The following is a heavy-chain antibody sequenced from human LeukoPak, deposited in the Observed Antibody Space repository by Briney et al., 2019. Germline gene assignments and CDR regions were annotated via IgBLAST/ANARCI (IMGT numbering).Heavy chain of an antibody. D-gene: IGHD3-22*01. CDR1: GHSIINSFY. Sequence: SETLSLTCTVSGHSIINSFYWGWIRQPPGMGLEWIGSIYHSGATYYNPSLKSRVTISLDTSKNQFSLKLSSVTAADTAVYYCARELRYDNSDSGAFWGQGTVVTVSS. CDR2: IYHSGAT. CDR3: ARELRYDNSDSGAF. J-gene: IGHJ3*01. V-gene: IGHV4-38-2*02.